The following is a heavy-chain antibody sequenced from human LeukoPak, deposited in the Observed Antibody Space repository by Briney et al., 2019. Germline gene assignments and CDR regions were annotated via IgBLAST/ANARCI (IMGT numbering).Heavy chain of an antibody. Sequence: SETLSLTCAVSGGSISSGGYSWSWIRQPPGKGLEWIGYIYHSGSTYYNPSLKSRVTISVDRSKNQFSLKLSSVTAADTAVYYCARGVTPGWFGELLGYFDYWGQGTLVTVSS. V-gene: IGHV4-30-2*01. CDR2: IYHSGST. CDR1: GGSISSGGYS. D-gene: IGHD3-10*01. CDR3: ARGVTPGWFGELLGYFDY. J-gene: IGHJ4*02.